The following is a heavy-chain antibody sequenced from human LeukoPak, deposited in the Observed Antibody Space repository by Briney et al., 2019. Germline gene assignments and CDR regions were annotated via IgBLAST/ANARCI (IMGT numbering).Heavy chain of an antibody. D-gene: IGHD3-22*01. Sequence: SVKVSCKASGGTFSSYAISWVRQAPGQGLEWMGGIIPIFGTANYAQKFQGRVTMTRDTSTSTVYMELSSLRSEDTAVYYCARDPSGYYYDSSGYLSLGYWGQGTLVTVSS. J-gene: IGHJ4*02. CDR2: IIPIFGTA. CDR3: ARDPSGYYYDSSGYLSLGY. CDR1: GGTFSSYA. V-gene: IGHV1-69*05.